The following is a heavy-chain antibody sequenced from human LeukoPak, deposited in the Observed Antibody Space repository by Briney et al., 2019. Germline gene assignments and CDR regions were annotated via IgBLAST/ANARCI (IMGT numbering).Heavy chain of an antibody. CDR2: IYYSGST. V-gene: IGHV4-28*01. Sequence: SETLSLTCAVSGYSISSSNWWGWIRQPPGKGLEWIGYIYYSGSTYYNPSLKSRVTISVDTSKNQFSLKLSSVTAADTAVYYCARHKYSSGWPPEGAFDIWGQGTMVTVSS. J-gene: IGHJ3*02. CDR1: GYSISSSNW. CDR3: ARHKYSSGWPPEGAFDI. D-gene: IGHD6-19*01.